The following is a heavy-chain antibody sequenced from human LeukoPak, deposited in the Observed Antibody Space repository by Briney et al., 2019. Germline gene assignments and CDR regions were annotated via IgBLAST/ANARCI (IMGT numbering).Heavy chain of an antibody. V-gene: IGHV1-2*02. CDR1: GYTFTGYY. Sequence: ASVKVSCKASGYTFTGYYMHWVRQAPGQGLEWMGWINPNSGGTNYAQKFQGRVTMTRDTSISTAYMVLSRLRSDDTAVYYCARAGLGYCTNGVCYLDYWGQGTLVTVSS. D-gene: IGHD2-8*01. J-gene: IGHJ4*02. CDR2: INPNSGGT. CDR3: ARAGLGYCTNGVCYLDY.